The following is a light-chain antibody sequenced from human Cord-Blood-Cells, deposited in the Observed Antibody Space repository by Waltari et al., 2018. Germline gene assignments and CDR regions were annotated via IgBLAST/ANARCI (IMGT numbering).Light chain of an antibody. CDR3: YSAADNNLV. Sequence: SYELTQPSSVSVSPGQTARITCSGDVLAKKYARWFQQKPGQATVLVIYKDSERPSGIPGRFSGSSSGTTVTLTISGAQVEDEADYYCYSAADNNLVFGGGTKLTVL. CDR1: VLAKKY. V-gene: IGLV3-27*01. J-gene: IGLJ3*02. CDR2: KDS.